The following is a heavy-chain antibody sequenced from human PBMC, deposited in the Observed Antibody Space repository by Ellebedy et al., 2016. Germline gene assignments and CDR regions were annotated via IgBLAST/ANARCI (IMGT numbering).Heavy chain of an antibody. V-gene: IGHV3-74*01. CDR3: ARDDLYNWNDLPFDL. Sequence: HTGGSLRLSCAASGFTFSSHWMHWIRQAPGKGLVWVSRINRDGSTTTYADSVKGRFTISRDNAENRLYLQMNSLRVEDSALYYCARDDLYNWNDLPFDLWGKGTLVTVSS. CDR1: GFTFSSHW. CDR2: INRDGSTT. D-gene: IGHD1-1*01. J-gene: IGHJ4*02.